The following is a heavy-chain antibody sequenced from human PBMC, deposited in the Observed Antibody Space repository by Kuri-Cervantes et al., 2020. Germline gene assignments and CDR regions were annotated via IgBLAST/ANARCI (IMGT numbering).Heavy chain of an antibody. CDR3: ARNDYGDFNDALDI. J-gene: IGHJ3*02. CDR2: IYSGGST. D-gene: IGHD4-17*01. V-gene: IGHV3-53*05. CDR1: GFTVSSNY. Sequence: GGSLRLSCAASGFTVSSNYRSWVRQAPGKGLEWVSVIYSGGSTYYAASVKGRFTISRDNSKNTLYLQMNSRSADDTAVYYCARNDYGDFNDALDIWGQGTMVTVSS.